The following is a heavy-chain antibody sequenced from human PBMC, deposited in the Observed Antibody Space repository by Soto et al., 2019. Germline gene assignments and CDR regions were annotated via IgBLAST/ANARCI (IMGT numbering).Heavy chain of an antibody. Sequence: SGGSLRLCCAASGFTFTSYALSWVRQAPGKGLEWVSTISGGDTYYADFVKGRFTISRDISKNTLYLQMDGLRAEDTAIYYCAKDRETAWFPDFWGQGALVTVSS. V-gene: IGHV3-23*01. J-gene: IGHJ4*02. CDR1: GFTFTSYA. CDR2: ISGGDT. D-gene: IGHD3-10*01. CDR3: AKDRETAWFPDF.